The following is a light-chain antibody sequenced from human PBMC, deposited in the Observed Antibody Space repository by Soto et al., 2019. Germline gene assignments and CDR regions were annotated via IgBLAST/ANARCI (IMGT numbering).Light chain of an antibody. V-gene: IGKV3-11*01. CDR2: DAS. Sequence: ETVLTQSPATLSLSPGERATLSCRASPSVNTYLAWYQQKAGQAPRLLIYDASNRATGIPAWFSGSGSGTDFPLTISSLEPQDLAVYYCQQRSNWPWTFGQGTKVEIK. CDR1: PSVNTY. J-gene: IGKJ1*01. CDR3: QQRSNWPWT.